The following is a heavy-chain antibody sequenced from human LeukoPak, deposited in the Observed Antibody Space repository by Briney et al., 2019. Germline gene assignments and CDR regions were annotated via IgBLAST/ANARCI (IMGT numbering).Heavy chain of an antibody. CDR1: GYTFTGYY. CDR2: INPNSGGT. Sequence: ASVKVSCKASGYTFTGYYMHWVRQAPGQGLEWMGWINPNSGGTNYAQKFQGRVTMTRDTSISTAYMELSRLRSDDTAVYYRARGARSWYSSGWTGDYWGQGTLVTVSS. J-gene: IGHJ4*02. CDR3: ARGARSWYSSGWTGDY. V-gene: IGHV1-2*02. D-gene: IGHD6-19*01.